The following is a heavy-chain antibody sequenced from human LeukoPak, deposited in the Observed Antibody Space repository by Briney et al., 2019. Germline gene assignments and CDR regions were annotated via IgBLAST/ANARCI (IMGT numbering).Heavy chain of an antibody. V-gene: IGHV1-2*02. CDR1: GYTFTGYY. D-gene: IGHD6-13*01. CDR2: INPNSGGT. Sequence: ASVRVSCKASGYTFTGYYMHWVRQAPGQGLEWMGWINPNSGGTNYAQKFQGRVTMTRGTSISTAYMELSRLRSDDTAVYYCARGGGYSSSWYDAFDIWGQGTMVTVSS. CDR3: ARGGGYSSSWYDAFDI. J-gene: IGHJ3*02.